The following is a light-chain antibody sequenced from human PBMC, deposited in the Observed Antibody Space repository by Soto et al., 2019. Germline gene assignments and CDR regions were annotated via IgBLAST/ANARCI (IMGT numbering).Light chain of an antibody. Sequence: QSVLTQPASVSGSPGQSITISCTGTSSDVGGYNYVSWYQQHPGKAPKLMIYDVSNRPSVVSNRFSGSKSGNTASLTISGLQAVDEADYYCSSYTSSSSLDWVFGGGTKMTVL. J-gene: IGLJ3*02. CDR3: SSYTSSSSLDWV. CDR1: SSDVGGYNY. V-gene: IGLV2-14*01. CDR2: DVS.